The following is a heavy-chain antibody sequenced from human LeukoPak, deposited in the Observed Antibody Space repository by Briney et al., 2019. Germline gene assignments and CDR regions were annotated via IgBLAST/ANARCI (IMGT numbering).Heavy chain of an antibody. CDR1: GVTVRNVW. D-gene: IGHD3-16*01. V-gene: IGHV3-15*01. CDR3: TSTLGY. Sequence: GGSLRLSCAASGVTVRNVWMTWVRQASGKGLEWVGRIKEKTDGGTTDYAAPVKGRFTISRDDSKNTLYLQMNSLKTEDTAVYYCTSTLGYWGQGTLVTVSS. CDR2: IKEKTDGGTT. J-gene: IGHJ4*02.